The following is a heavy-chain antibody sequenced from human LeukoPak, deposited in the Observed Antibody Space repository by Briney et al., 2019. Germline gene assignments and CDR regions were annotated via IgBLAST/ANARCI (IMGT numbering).Heavy chain of an antibody. CDR2: IYYSGST. CDR1: GGSISSGSYY. D-gene: IGHD2-2*01. V-gene: IGHV4-61*01. J-gene: IGHJ5*02. Sequence: SETLSLTCTVSGGSISSGSYYWSWIRQPPGKGLEWIGYIYYSGSTNYNPSLKSRVTISVDTSKNQFSLKLSSVTAADTAVYYCARAPLGYCSSTSCFPNWFDPWGQGTLVTVSS. CDR3: ARAPLGYCSSTSCFPNWFDP.